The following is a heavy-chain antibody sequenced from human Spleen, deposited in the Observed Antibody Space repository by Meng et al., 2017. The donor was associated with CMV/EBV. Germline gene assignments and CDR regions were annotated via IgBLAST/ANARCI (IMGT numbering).Heavy chain of an antibody. CDR2: INHSGST. J-gene: IGHJ5*02. CDR1: GGSFSGYY. V-gene: IGHV4-34*01. CDR3: ARVGRNWFDP. Sequence: LDLTGAGYGGSFSGYYWSWIRQPPGKGLEWIGEINHSGSTNYNPSLKSRVTISVDTSKNQFSLKLSSVTAADTAVYYCARVGRNWFDPWGQGTLVTVSS.